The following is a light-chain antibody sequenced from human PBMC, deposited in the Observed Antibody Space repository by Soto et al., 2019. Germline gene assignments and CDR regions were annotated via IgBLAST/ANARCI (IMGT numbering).Light chain of an antibody. Sequence: IQITRSPSSLPASVGDRVTITCRASQTIGNYLNWYQQRPGKAPNLLISAASTLQSGVPSRFSGSGSGTDFTLTITSLQPEDFATYYCQQSYNTPRTFGQGTKVDIK. J-gene: IGKJ1*01. CDR1: QTIGNY. CDR2: AAS. CDR3: QQSYNTPRT. V-gene: IGKV1-39*01.